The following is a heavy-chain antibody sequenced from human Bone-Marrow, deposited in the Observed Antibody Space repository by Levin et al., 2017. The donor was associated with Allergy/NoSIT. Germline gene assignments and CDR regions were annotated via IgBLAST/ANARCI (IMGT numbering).Heavy chain of an antibody. Sequence: SETLSLTCSVSGGSISTNIYYWGWIRQPPGKGLEWIGSIYYSGGTYYNPSLKSRVTISVDTSKNHFSLKLTSVTDADTAVYYCAREGARSSSWHYSWGQGTLVTVSS. CDR1: GGSISTNIYY. CDR3: AREGARSSSWHYS. V-gene: IGHV4-39*02. D-gene: IGHD6-13*01. J-gene: IGHJ4*02. CDR2: IYYSGGT.